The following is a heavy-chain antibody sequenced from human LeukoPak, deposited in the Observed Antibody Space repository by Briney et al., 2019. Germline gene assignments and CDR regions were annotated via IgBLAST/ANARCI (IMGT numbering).Heavy chain of an antibody. J-gene: IGHJ4*02. V-gene: IGHV3-48*03. CDR3: ARVGASYGALDY. CDR2: ISSSGSTI. Sequence: PGGSLRLSCAASGVTFSTFEVNWVRQAPGKGLEWVSFISSSGSTIFYADSVKGRFTISRDNARNSLYLQMNSLRFEDTVIYYCARVGASYGALDYSGQGALVTVSS. D-gene: IGHD1-26*01. CDR1: GVTFSTFE.